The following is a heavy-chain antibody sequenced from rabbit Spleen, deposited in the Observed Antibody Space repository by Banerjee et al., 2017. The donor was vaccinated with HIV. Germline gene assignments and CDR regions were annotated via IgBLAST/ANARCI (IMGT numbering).Heavy chain of an antibody. CDR3: ARDTSSSFSSYGMDL. J-gene: IGHJ6*01. D-gene: IGHD1-1*01. CDR1: GFSFSSSYY. Sequence: QSLEESGGDLVKPEGSLTLTCTASGFSFSSSYYMCWVRQAPGKGLEYIACIYDDSSGSTMYANWAKGRFTISKTSSTTVTLQMTSLTAADTATYFCARDTSSSFSSYGMDLWGQGTLVTVS. V-gene: IGHV1S40*01. CDR2: IYDDSSGST.